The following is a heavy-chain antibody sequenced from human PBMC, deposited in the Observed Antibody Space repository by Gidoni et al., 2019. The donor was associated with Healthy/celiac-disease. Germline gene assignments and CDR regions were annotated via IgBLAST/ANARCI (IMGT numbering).Heavy chain of an antibody. V-gene: IGHV3-23*01. CDR1: GFTFSSYA. D-gene: IGHD4-17*01. CDR2: ISGSGGST. J-gene: IGHJ5*02. Sequence: EVQLLESGGGLVQPGGSMRLSCACSGFTFSSYAMRWVRQAPGKGLEWVSAISGSGGSTDYADSVKGRFTISRDNSKNTLYLQMNSLRAEDTAVYYCAKATTVVTPNPFDPWGQGTLVTVSS. CDR3: AKATTVVTPNPFDP.